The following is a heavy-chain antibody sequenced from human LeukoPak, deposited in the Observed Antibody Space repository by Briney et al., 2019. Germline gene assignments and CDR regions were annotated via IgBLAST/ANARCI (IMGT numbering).Heavy chain of an antibody. V-gene: IGHV4-61*08. CDR2: IYYSGST. CDR1: GGSISSGGYY. CDR3: ARHNPRYCSSTSCYYYYGMDV. J-gene: IGHJ6*02. D-gene: IGHD2-2*01. Sequence: SETLSLTCTVSGGSISSGGYYWSWIRQPPGKGLEWIGYIYYSGSTNYNPSLKSRVTISVDTSKNQFSLKLSSVTAADTAVYYCARHNPRYCSSTSCYYYYGMDVWGQGTTVTVSS.